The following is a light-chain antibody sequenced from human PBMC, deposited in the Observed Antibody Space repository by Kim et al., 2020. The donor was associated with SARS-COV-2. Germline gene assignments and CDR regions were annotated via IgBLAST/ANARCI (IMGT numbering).Light chain of an antibody. CDR1: LSVSSSY. CDR2: GAS. Sequence: LSLSPGERATLSCRASLSVSSSYLAWYQHKPGQAPRLLIYGASSRATGIPDRFSGSGSGTDFTLTISRLEPEDFAVYYCQQYGSSFGQGTRLEIK. CDR3: QQYGSS. J-gene: IGKJ5*01. V-gene: IGKV3-20*01.